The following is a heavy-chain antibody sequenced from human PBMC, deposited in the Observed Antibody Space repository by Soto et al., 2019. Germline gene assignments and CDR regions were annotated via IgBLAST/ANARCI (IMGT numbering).Heavy chain of an antibody. D-gene: IGHD3-10*01. V-gene: IGHV4-39*01. CDR2: IHYGGST. J-gene: IGHJ5*02. CDR3: ARLQLLWFGELFPNWFDP. Sequence: KPSETLSLTCTVSGGSISSSSDYWGWIHQPPGKGLEWIGSIHYGGSTYYNPSLKSRVTISVDTSKNQFSLKLSSVTAADTAVYYCARLQLLWFGELFPNWFDPWGQGTLVTVSS. CDR1: GGSISSSSDY.